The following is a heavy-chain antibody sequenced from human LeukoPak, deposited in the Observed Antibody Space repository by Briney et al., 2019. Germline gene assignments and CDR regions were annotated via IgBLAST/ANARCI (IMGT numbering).Heavy chain of an antibody. CDR3: ARSIQPTNHIGGYYYYGMDV. CDR2: ISDGGSS. V-gene: IGHV4-59*11. CDR1: GGSISSHY. Sequence: SETLSLTCTVSGGSISSHYWSWIRHPPGKGLEWIGYISDGGSSNYNPSLRSRVTIEIDTSKNQFSLKLPSVTAADTAVYYCARSIQPTNHIGGYYYYGMDVWGQGTTVTVSS. J-gene: IGHJ6*02. D-gene: IGHD5-18*01.